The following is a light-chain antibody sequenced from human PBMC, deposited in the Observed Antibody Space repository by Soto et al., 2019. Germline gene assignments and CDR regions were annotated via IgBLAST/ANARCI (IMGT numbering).Light chain of an antibody. V-gene: IGKV1-39*01. J-gene: IGKJ2*01. CDR2: DAS. CDR3: QQIHNTSNT. Sequence: DIQMTQSPSSLSASVGDRVTITCRASQGVSAYLLWYQQTQGKAPKLLIYDASNLSSGVPSRFSGSVSGTNFTITISSLHLVDLVTYYFQQIHNTSNTFGQETNLETK. CDR1: QGVSAY.